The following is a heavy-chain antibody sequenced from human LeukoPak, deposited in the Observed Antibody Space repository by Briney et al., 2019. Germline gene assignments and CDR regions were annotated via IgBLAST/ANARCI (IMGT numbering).Heavy chain of an antibody. V-gene: IGHV1-2*02. CDR2: INPNSGGT. CDR3: ARPLGDYVWGSYSY. J-gene: IGHJ4*02. Sequence: GASVTVSCKASGYTFTGYYMHWVRQAPGQGLEWMGWINPNSGGTNYAQKFQGRVTMTRDTSISTAYMELSRLRSDDTAVYYCARPLGDYVWGSYSYWGQGTLVTVSS. D-gene: IGHD3-16*01. CDR1: GYTFTGYY.